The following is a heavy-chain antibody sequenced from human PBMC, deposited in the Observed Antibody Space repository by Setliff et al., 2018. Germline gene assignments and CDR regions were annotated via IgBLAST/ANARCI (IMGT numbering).Heavy chain of an antibody. D-gene: IGHD1-1*01. CDR1: GGTFTYYY. Sequence: PSETLSLTCAAYGGTFTYYYWTWIRQSPGKGLEWIGEINHSGSANYSPSLKSRVTISIHMSWNQFSLRLSSLTAADTAVYYCARGAPQRSSFDSRYMDVWDKGATVTVSS. CDR3: ARGAPQRSSFDSRYMDV. V-gene: IGHV4-34*01. J-gene: IGHJ6*03. CDR2: INHSGSA.